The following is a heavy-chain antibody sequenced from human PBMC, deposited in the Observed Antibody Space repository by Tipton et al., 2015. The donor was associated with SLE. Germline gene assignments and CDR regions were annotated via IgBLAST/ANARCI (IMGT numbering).Heavy chain of an antibody. CDR3: AGPYGDYGYFHH. CDR1: GVSVTNYY. D-gene: IGHD4-17*01. CDR2: IFDSGTT. J-gene: IGHJ1*01. Sequence: TLSLTCTVSGVSVTNYYWSWIRRPPGKGLEWIGYIFDSGTTNYNPSFESRVSMSVDTSKNQISLRLSSVTAADTAVYFCAGPYGDYGYFHHWGQGTLVTVSS. V-gene: IGHV4-59*02.